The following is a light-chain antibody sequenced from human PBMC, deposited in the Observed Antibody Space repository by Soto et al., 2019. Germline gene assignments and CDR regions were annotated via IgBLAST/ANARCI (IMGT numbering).Light chain of an antibody. J-gene: IGLJ2*01. CDR1: NSDVGSYNL. CDR3: CSYAGSSGGHVV. Sequence: QSALTQPASVSGSPGQSITISCTGTNSDVGSYNLVSWYQHHPGKAPKLMIYEVSRRPSGVSNRFSGSKSGNTASLTISGLQAEDEADYFYCSYAGSSGGHVVFGGGTKLTVL. CDR2: EVS. V-gene: IGLV2-23*02.